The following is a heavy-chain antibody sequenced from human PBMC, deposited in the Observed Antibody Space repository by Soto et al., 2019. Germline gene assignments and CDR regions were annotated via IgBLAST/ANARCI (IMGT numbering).Heavy chain of an antibody. D-gene: IGHD3-10*01. J-gene: IGHJ4*02. CDR1: GFSLSTTGVG. CDR3: VHTPTWTWYHYGSRRWD. CDR2: IYWNDDQ. Sequence: QITLRESGPTLVKPTQTLTLTCTFSGFSLSTTGVGVTWIRQPPGKALEWLALIYWNDDQHYSPSLKSRLTITKDTSKNQVVLTMTNMDPLDTATYYCVHTPTWTWYHYGSRRWDWGQGTLVTVSS. V-gene: IGHV2-5*01.